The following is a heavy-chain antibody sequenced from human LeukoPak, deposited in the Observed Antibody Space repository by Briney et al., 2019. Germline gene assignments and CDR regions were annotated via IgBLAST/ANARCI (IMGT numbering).Heavy chain of an antibody. J-gene: IGHJ4*02. CDR1: GFTFNSYS. CDR2: ISRDSSSI. V-gene: IGHV3-48*04. CDR3: ARDSPTGSF. D-gene: IGHD3-10*01. Sequence: GGSLRLSCAVSGFTFNSYSMNWVRQAPGKGLEWISYISRDSSSIYYADSVKGRFTISRDNAKNSLYLQMNSLRAEDTAVYYCARDSPTGSFWGQGTLVTVSS.